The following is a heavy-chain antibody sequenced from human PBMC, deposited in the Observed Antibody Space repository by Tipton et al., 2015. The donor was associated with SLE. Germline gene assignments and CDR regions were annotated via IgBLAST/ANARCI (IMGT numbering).Heavy chain of an antibody. CDR3: ARHAGRAANPFDF. CDR2: IYYSGST. D-gene: IGHD5-18*01. Sequence: LRLSCAASGFTFSRYEMCWVRQAPGKGLEWIGSIYYSGSTSYNPALKSRVTISVDMSKNQFSLKLSSVTAADTAVYYCARHAGRAANPFDFWGQGTLVTVSS. J-gene: IGHJ4*02. CDR1: GFTFSRYE. V-gene: IGHV4-39*01.